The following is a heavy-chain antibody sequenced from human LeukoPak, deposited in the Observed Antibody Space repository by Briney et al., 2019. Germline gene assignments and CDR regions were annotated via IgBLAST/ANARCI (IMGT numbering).Heavy chain of an antibody. CDR2: ISGSGGST. CDR3: AKGGVMVRGVIIDYYGMDV. D-gene: IGHD3-10*01. V-gene: IGHV3-23*01. J-gene: IGHJ6*04. Sequence: PGGSLRLSCAASGYTFSSYAMSWVRQAPGKGLEWVSAISGSGGSTYYADSVKGRFTISRDNSKNTLYLQMNSLRAEDTAVCYCAKGGVMVRGVIIDYYGMDVWGKGTTVTVSS. CDR1: GYTFSSYA.